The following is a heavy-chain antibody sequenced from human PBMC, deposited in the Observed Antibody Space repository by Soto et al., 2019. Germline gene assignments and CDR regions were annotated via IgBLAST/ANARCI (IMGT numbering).Heavy chain of an antibody. J-gene: IGHJ3*02. V-gene: IGHV1-69*13. CDR3: LVVLTTYDAFDM. CDR2: IIPIFGTA. CDR1: GGTFSSYA. D-gene: IGHD3-22*01. Sequence: SVKVSCKASGGTFSSYAISWVRQAPGQGLEWMGGIIPIFGTANYAQKFQGRVTITADESTSTAYMELSSLRSEDTAVYYCLVVLTTYDAFDMWGQGTMVTFSS.